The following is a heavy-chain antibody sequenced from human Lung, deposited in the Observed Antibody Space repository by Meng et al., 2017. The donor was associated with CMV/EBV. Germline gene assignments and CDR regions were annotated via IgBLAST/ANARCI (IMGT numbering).Heavy chain of an antibody. D-gene: IGHD6-6*01. CDR1: CFLLSTSGVS. Sequence: LKECGPTLVTRTQTLTLTCTLSCFLLSTSGVSVGWIRQPAGKALECLAIIYGDDEKRYSPSLESRLTVTKDTSKNQVVLTMTNMVPVDTATYYCARAAARPSDWFDPWGQGTLVTVSS. CDR2: IYGDDEK. J-gene: IGHJ5*02. V-gene: IGHV2-5*02. CDR3: ARAAARPSDWFDP.